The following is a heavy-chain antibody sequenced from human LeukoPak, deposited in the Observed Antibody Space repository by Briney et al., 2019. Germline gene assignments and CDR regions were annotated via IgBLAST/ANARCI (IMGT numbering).Heavy chain of an antibody. Sequence: GGSLRLSCAASGFTFSSYSMNWVRQAPGKGLEWVSSISSSSSYIYYADSVKGRFTISRDNAKNSLYLQMNSLRAEDTAVYYCARVTMVRGVAIDYWGQGTLVTVSS. V-gene: IGHV3-21*01. D-gene: IGHD3-10*01. CDR1: GFTFSSYS. CDR2: ISSSSSYI. J-gene: IGHJ4*02. CDR3: ARVTMVRGVAIDY.